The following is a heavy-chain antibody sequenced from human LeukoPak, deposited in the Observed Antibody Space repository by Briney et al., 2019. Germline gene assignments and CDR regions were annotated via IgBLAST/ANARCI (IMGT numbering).Heavy chain of an antibody. CDR3: ASMTYYYDSSGYYYEGNFDY. Sequence: PSETLSLTCTVSGGSISSGSYYWRWLRQPAGTGLEWLGRIYTSGSTNYNPSLKSRVTISVDTSKNQFSLKLSSVTAADTAVYYCASMTYYYDSSGYYYEGNFDYWGQGTLVTVSS. CDR2: IYTSGST. J-gene: IGHJ4*02. V-gene: IGHV4-61*02. CDR1: GGSISSGSYY. D-gene: IGHD3-22*01.